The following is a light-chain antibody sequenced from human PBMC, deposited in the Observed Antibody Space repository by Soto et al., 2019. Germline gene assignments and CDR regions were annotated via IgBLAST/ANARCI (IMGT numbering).Light chain of an antibody. Sequence: QSALTQPASVSGSPGQSITISCTGTSSDVGDYDYVSWYQQYAGKAPKMMIYEVSNRPSGVSNRFSGSKSGNTASLTISGLQAEDEADYYCSSYRSSNTLLFSGGTKLTVL. CDR2: EVS. J-gene: IGLJ2*01. CDR1: SSDVGDYDY. V-gene: IGLV2-14*01. CDR3: SSYRSSNTLL.